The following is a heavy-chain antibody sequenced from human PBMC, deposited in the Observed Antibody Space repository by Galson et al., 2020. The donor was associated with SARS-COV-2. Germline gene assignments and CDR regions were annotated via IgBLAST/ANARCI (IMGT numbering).Heavy chain of an antibody. Sequence: SGPTLVNPTQTLTLTCTFSGFSLRTSAVGVGWIRQPPGKALEWPALIYWNGDKRYSPSLKRRLTITMDTSKIQVVLTMTNMYPVDTATYYCAHRSSSGWYVNFDYWGQGTLVTVSS. CDR1: GFSLRTSAVG. V-gene: IGHV2-5*01. D-gene: IGHD6-19*01. CDR2: IYWNGDK. CDR3: AHRSSSGWYVNFDY. J-gene: IGHJ4*02.